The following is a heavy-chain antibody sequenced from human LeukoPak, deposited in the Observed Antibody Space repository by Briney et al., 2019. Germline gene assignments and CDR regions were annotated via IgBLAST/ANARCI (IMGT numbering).Heavy chain of an antibody. CDR2: FAGSDTTT. CDR1: GFDFSAYE. J-gene: IGHJ4*02. CDR3: ATLGYHLDS. V-gene: IGHV3-48*03. Sequence: TGGSLRLSCAASGFDFSAYEMNRVRQAPGKGLEWVSYFAGSDTTTYYADSVKGRFTISRDNAKNSLYLQMNSLRAEDTGLYYCATLGYHLDSWGQGTLVTVSS. D-gene: IGHD3-22*01.